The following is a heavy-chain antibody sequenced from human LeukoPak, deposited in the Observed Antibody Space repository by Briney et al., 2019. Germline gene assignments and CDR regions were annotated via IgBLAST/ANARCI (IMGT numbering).Heavy chain of an antibody. CDR3: ANGVTMVRGVIPFW. CDR1: GFTFSDYY. D-gene: IGHD3-10*01. Sequence: GGSLRLSCAASGFTFSDYYMSWIRQAPGKGLEWVSYISSSGSTIYYADSVKGRFTISRDNAKNSLYLQMNSLRAEDTAVYYCANGVTMVRGVIPFWWGQGILVTVSS. CDR2: ISSSGSTI. V-gene: IGHV3-11*04. J-gene: IGHJ4*02.